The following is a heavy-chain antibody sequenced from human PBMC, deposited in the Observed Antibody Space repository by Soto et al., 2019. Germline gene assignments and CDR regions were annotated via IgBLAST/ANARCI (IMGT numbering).Heavy chain of an antibody. J-gene: IGHJ6*02. CDR3: ARASNSWSPIYGMAV. CDR1: GYTFTSYG. D-gene: IGHD4-4*01. V-gene: IGHV1-18*01. CDR2: ISAYNGNT. Sequence: ASVKVSCKASGYTFTSYGISWVRQAPGQGLEWMGWISAYNGNTNYAQKLQGRVTMTTDTSTSTAYMELRSLRSDDTAVYYCARASNSWSPIYGMAVWGQGTTVTVSS.